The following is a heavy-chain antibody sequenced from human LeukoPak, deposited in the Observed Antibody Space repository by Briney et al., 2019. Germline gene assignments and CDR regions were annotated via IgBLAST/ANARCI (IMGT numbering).Heavy chain of an antibody. CDR2: IYYSGST. Sequence: SETLSLTCTVSGGSISSYYWSWIRQPPGKGLEWLGYIYYSGSTNYNPSLKSRVTISVDTSKNQFSLKLSSVTAADTAGYYCARLWADSSGYQGADYWGQGTLVTVSS. CDR3: ARLWADSSGYQGADY. J-gene: IGHJ4*02. V-gene: IGHV4-59*08. CDR1: GGSISSYY. D-gene: IGHD3-22*01.